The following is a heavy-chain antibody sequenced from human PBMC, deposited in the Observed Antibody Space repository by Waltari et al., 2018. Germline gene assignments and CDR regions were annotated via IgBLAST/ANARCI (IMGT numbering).Heavy chain of an antibody. V-gene: IGHV3-7*04. CDR1: GFTFSKYW. CDR2: IKEDGSEK. Sequence: EVQLVESGGGLVQPGGSLRLSCAASGFTFSKYWMSWIRQAPGKGLEWLANIKEDGSEKGYVDSLKGRFTISRDNAKNSLYLQVDSLRVEDTAVYYCARDPLAENGYNSLDHWGQGTLVTVSS. CDR3: ARDPLAENGYNSLDH. J-gene: IGHJ4*02. D-gene: IGHD5-12*01.